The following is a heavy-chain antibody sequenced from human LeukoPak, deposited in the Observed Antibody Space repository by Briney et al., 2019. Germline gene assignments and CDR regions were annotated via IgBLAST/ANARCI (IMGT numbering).Heavy chain of an antibody. D-gene: IGHD2-15*01. Sequence: GGSLRLSCAASGFTFSSYSMNWVRQAPGKGLEWVSSISSSSSYIYYADSVKGRFTISRDNAKNSLYLQMNSLRAEDTAVYYCAREIVVDAFDIWGQGIMVTVSS. CDR2: ISSSSSYI. CDR1: GFTFSSYS. J-gene: IGHJ3*02. CDR3: AREIVVDAFDI. V-gene: IGHV3-21*01.